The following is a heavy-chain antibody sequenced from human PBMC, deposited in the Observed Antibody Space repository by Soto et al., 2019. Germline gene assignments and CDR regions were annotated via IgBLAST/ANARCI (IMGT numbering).Heavy chain of an antibody. D-gene: IGHD3-22*01. CDR2: IYYSGNT. V-gene: IGHV4-31*03. CDR1: GGSISSGGDY. CDR3: ATDHDSSGYYFGY. J-gene: IGHJ4*02. Sequence: QVQLQESGPGLVKPSQTLSLTCSVSGGSISSGGDYWSWIRRHPGKGLEWIGYIYYSGNTYYNPSLESRVTITLDTSKNQFSLILSSGTAAATAVYYCATDHDSSGYYFGYWGQGTLVTVSS.